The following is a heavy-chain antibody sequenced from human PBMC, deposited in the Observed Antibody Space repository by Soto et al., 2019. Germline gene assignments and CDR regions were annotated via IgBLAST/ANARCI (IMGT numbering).Heavy chain of an antibody. J-gene: IGHJ4*02. V-gene: IGHV1-2*02. D-gene: IGHD3-16*01. Sequence: ASVKVSCKASGYTFTDYYIHWVRQAPGQGLEGMGWINPNSGGTNYAQKFQGRVIMSRDTSINTAYMELTWLKTEDTAVYYCATLGAGAFDHWRQGSLVTVSS. CDR3: ATLGAGAFDH. CDR2: INPNSGGT. CDR1: GYTFTDYY.